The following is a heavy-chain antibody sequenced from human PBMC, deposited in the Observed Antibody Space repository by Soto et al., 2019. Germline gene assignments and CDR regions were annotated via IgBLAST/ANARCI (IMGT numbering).Heavy chain of an antibody. CDR3: ARDPGFSVAGTSNYYYGMDV. Sequence: QVQLVQSGAEVKKPGSSVKVSCKASGGTFSSYAISWVRQAPGQGLEWMGGIIAIFGTANYAQKLKGRVTITADESTSTAYMELGSLRSEDTAVYYCARDPGFSVAGTSNYYYGMDVWGQGTTVTVSS. D-gene: IGHD6-19*01. J-gene: IGHJ6*02. CDR1: GGTFSSYA. CDR2: IIAIFGTA. V-gene: IGHV1-69*01.